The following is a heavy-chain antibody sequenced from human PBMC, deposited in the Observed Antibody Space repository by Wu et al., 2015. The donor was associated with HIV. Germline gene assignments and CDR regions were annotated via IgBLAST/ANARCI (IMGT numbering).Heavy chain of an antibody. CDR1: GYTFTDYY. J-gene: IGHJ3*02. CDR2: INPNSGGT. V-gene: IGHV1-2*02. D-gene: IGHD3-22*01. Sequence: QVQLVQSGAEVKKPGASVKVSCKASGYTFTDYYIHWVRQAPGQGLDWMGWINPNSGGTNYAQKFQGRVTMTRDTSISTAYLELSRLRSDDTAVYYCARDGRVDGSMIVVVISIDAFDIWGQGTMATVSS. CDR3: ARDGRVDGSMIVVVISIDAFDI.